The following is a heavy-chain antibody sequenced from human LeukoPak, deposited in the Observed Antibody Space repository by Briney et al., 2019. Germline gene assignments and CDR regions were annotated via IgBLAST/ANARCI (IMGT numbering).Heavy chain of an antibody. J-gene: IGHJ4*02. CDR1: GFTFSSYS. CDR2: ISSSSSYI. CDR3: AGNTAMGFFDY. Sequence: GGSLRLSCAASGFTFSSYSMNWVRQAPGKGLEWVSSISSSSSYIYCADSVKGRFTISRDNAKNSLYLQMNSLRAEDTAVYYCAGNTAMGFFDYWGQGTLVTVSS. V-gene: IGHV3-21*01. D-gene: IGHD5-18*01.